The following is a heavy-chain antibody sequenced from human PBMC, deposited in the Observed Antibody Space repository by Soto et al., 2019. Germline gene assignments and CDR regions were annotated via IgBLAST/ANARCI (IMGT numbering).Heavy chain of an antibody. Sequence: ASVKVSCKASGYTFTSYGISWVRQAPGQGLEWMGWISAYNGNTNYAQKLQGRVTMTTDTSTSTAYMELRSLRSDDTAVYYCARVFPPITIFGVVLTYYYYYGMDVWGQGPTVTVSS. CDR1: GYTFTSYG. D-gene: IGHD3-3*01. V-gene: IGHV1-18*01. CDR3: ARVFPPITIFGVVLTYYYYYGMDV. J-gene: IGHJ6*02. CDR2: ISAYNGNT.